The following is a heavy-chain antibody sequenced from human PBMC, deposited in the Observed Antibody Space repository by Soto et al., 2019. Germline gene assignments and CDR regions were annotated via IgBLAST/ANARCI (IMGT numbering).Heavy chain of an antibody. J-gene: IGHJ6*03. Sequence: ASVKVSCKASGYTFTSYDINWVRQATGQGLEWMGWMNPNSGNTGYAQKFQGRVTMTRNTSISTAYMELSSLRSEDTAVYYCARWGRLRFLEWLSEGYYMDVWGKGTTVTVSS. CDR2: MNPNSGNT. D-gene: IGHD3-3*01. V-gene: IGHV1-8*01. CDR3: ARWGRLRFLEWLSEGYYMDV. CDR1: GYTFTSYD.